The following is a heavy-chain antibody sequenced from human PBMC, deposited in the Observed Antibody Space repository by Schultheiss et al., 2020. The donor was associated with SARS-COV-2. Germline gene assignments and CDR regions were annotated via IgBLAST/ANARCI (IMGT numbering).Heavy chain of an antibody. D-gene: IGHD3-22*01. CDR1: AFTLSTHA. V-gene: IGHV3-23*01. CDR2: MSGDDGST. Sequence: GGSLRLSCAASAFTLSTHAMNWVRQAPGKGLEWVSGMSGDDGSTYYADSVKGRFTISRDSSNNTLYLQMNSLRADDTAVYYCAKAGLSRYWQSSGSPFAFYRYGMDVWGQGTTVTVSS. J-gene: IGHJ6*02. CDR3: AKAGLSRYWQSSGSPFAFYRYGMDV.